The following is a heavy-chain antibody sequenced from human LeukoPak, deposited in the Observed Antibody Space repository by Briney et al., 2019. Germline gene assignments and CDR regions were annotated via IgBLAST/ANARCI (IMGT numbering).Heavy chain of an antibody. Sequence: ASVKVSCKASGYTFNGYYKHWVRQAPGQGLEWMGWINPNSGGTNYAQKFQGRVTMTRDTSISTAYMELSRLRSDDTAVYYCARDAQVTGTTPLDYWGQGTLVTVSS. J-gene: IGHJ4*02. CDR1: GYTFNGYY. CDR2: INPNSGGT. V-gene: IGHV1-2*02. CDR3: ARDAQVTGTTPLDY. D-gene: IGHD1-20*01.